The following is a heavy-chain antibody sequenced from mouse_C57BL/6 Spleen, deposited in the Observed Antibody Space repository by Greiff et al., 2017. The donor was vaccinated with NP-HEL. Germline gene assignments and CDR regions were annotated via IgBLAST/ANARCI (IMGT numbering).Heavy chain of an antibody. D-gene: IGHD3-2*02. V-gene: IGHV1-47*01. J-gene: IGHJ3*01. CDR1: GYTFTTYP. Sequence: QVQLQQSGAELVKPGASVKMSCKASGYTFTTYPLEWMKQNHGKSLEWIGNFHPYNDDAKYNEKFKGKATLTVEKSSSTVYLELSRLTSDDSAVYYCARRDSSGYPFAYWGQGTLVTVSA. CDR3: ARRDSSGYPFAY. CDR2: FHPYNDDA.